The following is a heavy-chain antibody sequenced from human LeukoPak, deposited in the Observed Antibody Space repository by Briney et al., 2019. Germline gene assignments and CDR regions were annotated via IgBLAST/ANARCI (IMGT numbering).Heavy chain of an antibody. Sequence: SETLSLTCTVSGGSISTYYWSWIRQPPGKRLEWIGYTHTSGSTHYNPSLKSRVTMSVDTSKNQFSLKLSSVTAADTAVYYCARLDYGDYVLAYWGQGSLVTVSS. J-gene: IGHJ4*02. CDR3: ARLDYGDYVLAY. CDR1: GGSISTYY. V-gene: IGHV4-4*09. CDR2: THTSGST. D-gene: IGHD4-17*01.